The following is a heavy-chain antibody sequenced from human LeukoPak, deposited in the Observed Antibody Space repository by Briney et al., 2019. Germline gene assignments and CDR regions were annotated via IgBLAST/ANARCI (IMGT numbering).Heavy chain of an antibody. CDR3: ARGALVVPAAMADYYYYYYMDV. CDR2: IKQDGSEK. V-gene: IGHV3-7*01. D-gene: IGHD2-2*01. CDR1: GFTFSSYW. Sequence: GGSLRLSCAASGFTFSSYWMSWVRQAPGKGLEWVANIKQDGSEKYYVDSVKGRFTISRDNAKNSLYLQMNSLRAEDTAVYYCARGALVVPAAMADYYYYYYMDVWGKGTTVTVSS. J-gene: IGHJ6*03.